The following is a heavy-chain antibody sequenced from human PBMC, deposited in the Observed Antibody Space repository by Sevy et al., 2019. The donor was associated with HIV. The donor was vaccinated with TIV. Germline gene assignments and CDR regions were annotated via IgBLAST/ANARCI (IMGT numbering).Heavy chain of an antibody. D-gene: IGHD3-10*01. V-gene: IGHV3-23*01. CDR3: AKLVRGVIIRGVGGFDP. Sequence: GGSLRLSCAASGFTFNNYAMSWVRQAPGKGLEWVSAISGSGVSTYYADSVKGRFTISRDNSKNTLFLQMTSLRAEDTAVYFCAKLVRGVIIRGVGGFDPWGLGTLVTVSS. J-gene: IGHJ5*02. CDR1: GFTFNNYA. CDR2: ISGSGVST.